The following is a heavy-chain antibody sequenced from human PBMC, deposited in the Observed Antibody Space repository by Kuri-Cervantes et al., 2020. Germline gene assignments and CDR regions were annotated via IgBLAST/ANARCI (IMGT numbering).Heavy chain of an antibody. CDR2: ISSSSSTI. J-gene: IGHJ4*02. Sequence: GGSLRLSCAASGFTFSSYSMSWVRQAPGKGLEWVSYISSSSSTIYYADSVKGRFTISRDNAKNSLYLQMNSLRDEDTAVYYCARDPTRSYSSTWYFDYWGQGTLVTVSS. CDR1: GFTFSSYS. D-gene: IGHD6-13*01. V-gene: IGHV3-48*02. CDR3: ARDPTRSYSSTWYFDY.